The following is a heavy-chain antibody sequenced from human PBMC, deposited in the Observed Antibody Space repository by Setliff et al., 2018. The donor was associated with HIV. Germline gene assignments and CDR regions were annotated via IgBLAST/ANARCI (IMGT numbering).Heavy chain of an antibody. J-gene: IGHJ6*02. V-gene: IGHV3-74*01. CDR1: GFSFSSYW. Sequence: PGGSLRLSCEASGFSFSSYWMNWVRQAPGKGLMWVSHINNDATITNYADSVKGRFTISRDNTKNTVYLQMDSLRAEDTAVYYCARAAYYNGLDVWGQGTTVTVSS. D-gene: IGHD3-10*01. CDR3: ARAAYYNGLDV. CDR2: INNDATIT.